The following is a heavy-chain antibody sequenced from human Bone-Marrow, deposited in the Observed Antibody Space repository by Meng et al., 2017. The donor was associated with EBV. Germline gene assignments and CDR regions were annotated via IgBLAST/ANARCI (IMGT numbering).Heavy chain of an antibody. CDR2: INTNPRNP. J-gene: IGHJ5*02. V-gene: IGHV7-4-1*02. D-gene: IGHD2-15*01. Sequence: VPLVQLVFRFKKPGPAVKVSCKAYGHHFTSYAMNWVRQAPGQGLEWMGWINTNPRNPTYAQGFTGRFVFSLDTSVSTAYLQISSLKAEDTAVYYCARARVLLWEGWFDPWGQGTLVTVSS. CDR3: ARARVLLWEGWFDP. CDR1: GHHFTSYA.